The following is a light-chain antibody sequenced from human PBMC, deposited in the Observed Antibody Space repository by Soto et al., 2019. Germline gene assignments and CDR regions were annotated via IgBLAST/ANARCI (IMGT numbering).Light chain of an antibody. Sequence: IALTQSPDTLCLSPGERATLSCLASQSVSSSYLAWYQQKPGQAPRLLIYGASSRATGIPDRFSGSGSGTDFTLTISRLEPEDFAVYYCQQYGSSITFGQGTRLEI. CDR3: QQYGSSIT. CDR1: QSVSSSY. J-gene: IGKJ5*01. CDR2: GAS. V-gene: IGKV3-20*01.